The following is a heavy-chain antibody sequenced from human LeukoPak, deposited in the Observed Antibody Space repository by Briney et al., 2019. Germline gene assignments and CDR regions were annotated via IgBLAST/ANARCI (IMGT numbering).Heavy chain of an antibody. CDR3: ARESFSGSGGLNWFAP. D-gene: IGHD3-10*01. V-gene: IGHV1-2*02. Sequence: APVKVSCKASGYTFTGYYIHWVRQAPGQGLEWMGGLNPDTGSTNYAQKFQARVIMTRDTSINTAYMELRRLRYDDTAMYFCARESFSGSGGLNWFAPWGQGTLVTVSA. J-gene: IGHJ5*02. CDR2: LNPDTGST. CDR1: GYTFTGYY.